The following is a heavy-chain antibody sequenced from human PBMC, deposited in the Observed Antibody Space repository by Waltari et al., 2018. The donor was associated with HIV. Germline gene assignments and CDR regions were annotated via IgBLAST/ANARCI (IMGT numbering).Heavy chain of an antibody. CDR1: GGSISSGSYH. V-gene: IGHV4-61*02. CDR3: ARAVVGGYDLGNNWFDP. J-gene: IGHJ5*02. D-gene: IGHD5-12*01. CDR2: LYTSGST. Sequence: QVQLQESGPGLVKPSQTLSLTCTVPGGSISSGSYHWSWTRQPAGKGLEWIGRLYTSGSTDYNPSLKSRATISGDTSKNQFSLKLSSVTAADTAVYYCARAVVGGYDLGNNWFDPWGQGTLVTVSS.